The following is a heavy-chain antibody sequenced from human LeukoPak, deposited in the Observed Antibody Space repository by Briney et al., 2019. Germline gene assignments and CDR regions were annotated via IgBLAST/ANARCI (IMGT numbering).Heavy chain of an antibody. Sequence: PGRSLRLSCTASGFTFGDYAMSWVRQAPGKGLEWVGFIGSKVYGGTTEYAASVKGRFTISRDDSKGIAYLQMISLKTEDTAVYYCTRESKGYCSGGSCYPGGYSDYWGQGTLVTVSS. V-gene: IGHV3-49*04. D-gene: IGHD2-15*01. CDR2: IGSKVYGGTT. CDR3: TRESKGYCSGGSCYPGGYSDY. CDR1: GFTFGDYA. J-gene: IGHJ4*02.